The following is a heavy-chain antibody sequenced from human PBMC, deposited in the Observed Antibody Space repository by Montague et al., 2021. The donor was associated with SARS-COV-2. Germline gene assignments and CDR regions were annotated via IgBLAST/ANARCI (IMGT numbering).Heavy chain of an antibody. Sequence: SETLSLTCTVSGGSISNSIYYWGWIRQPPGKGLVWIGGIYYTGSTYYNPSLKSRVTISMNTSNNQFFLKLTSVTAADTAVYYCARQGRGYSYGLDAFEVWGQGAMVTVSS. D-gene: IGHD5-18*01. V-gene: IGHV4-39*01. CDR2: IYYTGST. CDR1: GGSISNSIYY. J-gene: IGHJ3*01. CDR3: ARQGRGYSYGLDAFEV.